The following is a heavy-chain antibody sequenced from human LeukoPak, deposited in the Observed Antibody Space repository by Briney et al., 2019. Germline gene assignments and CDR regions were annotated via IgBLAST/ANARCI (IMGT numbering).Heavy chain of an antibody. CDR1: GFTFSSYG. V-gene: IGHV3-33*01. CDR2: IWYDGSNK. J-gene: IGHJ4*02. D-gene: IGHD6-19*01. Sequence: PGGSLRLSCAASGFTFSSYGMHWVRQAPGKGLEWVAVIWYDGSNKYYVDSVKGRFTISRDNSKNTLYLQMSSLRAEDTAVYYCARDWIGLGYSSGSYNYWGQGTLVTVSS. CDR3: ARDWIGLGYSSGSYNY.